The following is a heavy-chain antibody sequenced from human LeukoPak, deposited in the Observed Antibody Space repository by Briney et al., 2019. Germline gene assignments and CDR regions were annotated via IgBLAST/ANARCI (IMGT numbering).Heavy chain of an antibody. CDR3: ARTITDSSGYYDPFDY. J-gene: IGHJ4*02. V-gene: IGHV3-21*01. CDR1: GFTFSSYS. D-gene: IGHD3-22*01. CDR2: ISSSSSYI. Sequence: GGSLRLSCAASGFTFSSYSMNWVRQAPGKGLEWVSSISSSSSYIYYADSVKGRFTISRDNAKNSLYLQMNSLRAEDTAVYYCARTITDSSGYYDPFDYWGQGTLVTVSS.